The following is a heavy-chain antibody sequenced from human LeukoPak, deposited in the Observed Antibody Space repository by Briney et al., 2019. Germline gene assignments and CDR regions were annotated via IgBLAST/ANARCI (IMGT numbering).Heavy chain of an antibody. CDR3: AREVAVPAAILDY. Sequence: GGSLRLSCAASGFTFSSYSMNWVRQAPGKGLEWVSSISSSSSYIYYADSVKGRFTISRDNAKNSLHLQMNSLRAEDTAVYYCAREVAVPAAILDYWGQGTLVTVSS. D-gene: IGHD2-2*01. J-gene: IGHJ4*02. CDR2: ISSSSSYI. CDR1: GFTFSSYS. V-gene: IGHV3-21*01.